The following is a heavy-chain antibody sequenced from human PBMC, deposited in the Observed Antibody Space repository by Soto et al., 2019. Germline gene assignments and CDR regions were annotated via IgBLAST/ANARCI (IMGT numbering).Heavy chain of an antibody. J-gene: IGHJ1*01. D-gene: IGHD1-26*01. CDR1: GGSISVYY. V-gene: IGHV4-59*01. Sequence: SETLSLTCTISGGSISVYYWSWVRQPPGHELEWIGYIYASGSPYYNPSLRSRVTISADTSKNQISLKLTSPTAAETAVYYCARGVGSSPPRYWGRGTLVKVSS. CDR2: IYASGSP. CDR3: ARGVGSSPPRY.